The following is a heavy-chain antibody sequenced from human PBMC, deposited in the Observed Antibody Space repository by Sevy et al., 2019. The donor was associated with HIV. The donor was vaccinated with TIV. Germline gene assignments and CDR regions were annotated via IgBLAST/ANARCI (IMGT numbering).Heavy chain of an antibody. V-gene: IGHV3-11*01. CDR3: VGRRYRVGHSWSYFFDF. J-gene: IGHJ4*02. D-gene: IGHD5-18*01. CDR1: GFSFSDYH. CDR2: ITSSLGAK. Sequence: GGSLRLSCVTSGFSFSDYHMSWIRLAPGKGLEWISHITSSLGAKVYADPGRGRFDISRDNARKSDYLQMNRLQVEDTATYFCVGRRYRVGHSWSYFFDFWGQGTPVTVSS.